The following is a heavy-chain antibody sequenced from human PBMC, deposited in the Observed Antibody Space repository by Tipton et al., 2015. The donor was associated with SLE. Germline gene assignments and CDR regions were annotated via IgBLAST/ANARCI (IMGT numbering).Heavy chain of an antibody. CDR2: IYTSGSS. CDR1: GGSITNYY. CDR3: ARHYYDSSGFPI. D-gene: IGHD3-22*01. Sequence: TLSLTCTVSGGSITNYYWSWIRQPPGKGLEWIGYIYTSGSSNYNPSIKSRVTISIDTSKNQLSLNLISVTAADTAVYYCARHYYDSSGFPIWGQGTLVTVSS. V-gene: IGHV4-4*09. J-gene: IGHJ4*02.